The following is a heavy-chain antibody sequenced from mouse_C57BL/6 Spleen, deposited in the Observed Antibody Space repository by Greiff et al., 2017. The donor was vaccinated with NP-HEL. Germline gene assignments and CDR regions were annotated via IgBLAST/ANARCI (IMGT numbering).Heavy chain of an antibody. V-gene: IGHV1-5*01. J-gene: IGHJ4*01. Sequence: VQLQQSGTVLARPGASVKMSCKTSGYTFTSYWMHWVKQRPGQGLEWIGAIYPGNSDTSYNQKFKGKAKLTAVTSASTAYMELSSLTNEDSAVYYCTRFYDYDDYAMDYWGQGTSVTVSS. CDR3: TRFYDYDDYAMDY. CDR2: IYPGNSDT. D-gene: IGHD2-4*01. CDR1: GYTFTSYW.